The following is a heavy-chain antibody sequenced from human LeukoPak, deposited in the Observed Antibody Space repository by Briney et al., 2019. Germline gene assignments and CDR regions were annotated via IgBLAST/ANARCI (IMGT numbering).Heavy chain of an antibody. CDR2: ISYDGSNK. CDR3: ARDYYYGSGTHPYGMDV. CDR1: GYTFSSYA. V-gene: IGHV3-30-3*01. J-gene: IGHJ6*02. Sequence: GGSLRLSCAASGYTFSSYAVHWVREARGRGGEGVADISYDGSNKYYADSVKGGFTISRDNTKSSLYLQMNSLRAEDTAVYYCARDYYYGSGTHPYGMDVWGQGPTVTVSS. D-gene: IGHD3-10*01.